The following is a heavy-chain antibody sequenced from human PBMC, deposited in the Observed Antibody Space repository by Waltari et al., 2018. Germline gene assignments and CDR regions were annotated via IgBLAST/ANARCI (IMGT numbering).Heavy chain of an antibody. Sequence: EVQLVESGGGLVQPGGSLRLSCTASEFTFSNYWMSWVRQAPGKGLEWVANIKQDGSEQYYGDSVKGRFTIPRDYAKNSLYLQMNSLGAEDTAMYFCARIIPVWYFDPWGQGTLVTVSS. V-gene: IGHV3-7*01. CDR3: ARIIPVWYFDP. D-gene: IGHD2-15*01. CDR1: EFTFSNYW. J-gene: IGHJ5*02. CDR2: IKQDGSEQ.